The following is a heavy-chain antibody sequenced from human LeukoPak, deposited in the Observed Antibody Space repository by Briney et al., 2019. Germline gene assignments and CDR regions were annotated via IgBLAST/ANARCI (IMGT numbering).Heavy chain of an antibody. Sequence: GGSLRLSCAASGFTFSSYSMNWVRRAPGKGLEWVSSISSSSSYIYYADSVKGRFTISRDNAKNSLYLQMNSLRAEDTAVYYCARDRYDSSGYYYRDPYYFDYWGQGTLVTVSS. V-gene: IGHV3-21*01. CDR2: ISSSSSYI. CDR3: ARDRYDSSGYYYRDPYYFDY. J-gene: IGHJ4*02. D-gene: IGHD3-22*01. CDR1: GFTFSSYS.